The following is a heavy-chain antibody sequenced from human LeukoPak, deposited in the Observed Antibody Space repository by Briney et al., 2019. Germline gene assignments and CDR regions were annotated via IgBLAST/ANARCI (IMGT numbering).Heavy chain of an antibody. J-gene: IGHJ4*02. Sequence: PGGSLRLSCAGSGFTFSSYAMSWVRQAPGKGLEWISVIYSGGTTYYADSVKGRFTISRDASKNTLYLQMNSLRAEDTAVYYCAKMGLKQWPYNYFDYWGQGTLVTVSS. CDR3: AKMGLKQWPYNYFDY. V-gene: IGHV3-23*03. CDR2: IYSGGTT. D-gene: IGHD6-19*01. CDR1: GFTFSSYA.